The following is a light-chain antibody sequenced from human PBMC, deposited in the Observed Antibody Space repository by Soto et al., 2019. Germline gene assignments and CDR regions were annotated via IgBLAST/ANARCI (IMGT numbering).Light chain of an antibody. J-gene: IGLJ1*01. Sequence: QSVLTQPPSVSGAPGQRVTISCTGSSSNIGAGYDVHWYQQLPGTAPKLLIYGNNNRPSAVPDRFSGSKSGTSASLAITGLQAEDEADYYCQTYDSSLSASGFFGTGTKVTVL. CDR2: GNN. CDR1: SSNIGAGYD. V-gene: IGLV1-40*01. CDR3: QTYDSSLSASGF.